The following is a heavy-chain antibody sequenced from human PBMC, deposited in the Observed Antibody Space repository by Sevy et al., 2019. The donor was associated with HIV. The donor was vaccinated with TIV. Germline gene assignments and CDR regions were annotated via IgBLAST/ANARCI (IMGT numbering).Heavy chain of an antibody. CDR2: NSSSSGTI. CDR1: GFTFSAYS. D-gene: IGHD2-21*01. J-gene: IGHJ5*01. Sequence: GSLGLSCAASGFTFSAYSMNWVRQAPGKGPEGGSFNSSSSGTIYYADSVKGQLTISRDNAKSSSYLQMNGLRTQDTAVYYCARAGGDCYSKNECWFVSWGQGTLVTVSS. CDR3: ARAGGDCYSKNECWFVS. V-gene: IGHV3-48*01.